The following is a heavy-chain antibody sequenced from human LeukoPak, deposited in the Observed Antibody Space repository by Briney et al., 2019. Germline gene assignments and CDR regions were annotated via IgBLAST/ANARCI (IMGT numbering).Heavy chain of an antibody. CDR3: ARGWDRDCTSTNCYIAYN. V-gene: IGHV3-30-3*01. J-gene: IGHJ4*02. Sequence: PGGSLRLSCAASGFIFSNYVMHWVRQPPGKGLEWVAVISYDGSNKYYADSVKGRFTISRDNSKNTLYLQMNSLRAEDTAVYYCARGWDRDCTSTNCYIAYNWGQGTLVSVSS. D-gene: IGHD2-2*01. CDR2: ISYDGSNK. CDR1: GFIFSNYV.